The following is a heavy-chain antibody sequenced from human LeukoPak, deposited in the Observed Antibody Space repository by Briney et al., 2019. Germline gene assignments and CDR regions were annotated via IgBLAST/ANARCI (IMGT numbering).Heavy chain of an antibody. V-gene: IGHV4-4*02. J-gene: IGHJ4*02. CDR2: IPHSGST. CDR1: GGSISSSYW. D-gene: IGHD4-11*01. CDR3: ARGDNYNFDY. Sequence: PSGTLSLTCTVSGGSISSSYWWSWVRQPPGKGLEWIGEIPHSGSTNYNPSLKSRVTMSVDKSKNQFSLKLNSVTAADTAVYFCARGDNYNFDYWGQGTLVTVSS.